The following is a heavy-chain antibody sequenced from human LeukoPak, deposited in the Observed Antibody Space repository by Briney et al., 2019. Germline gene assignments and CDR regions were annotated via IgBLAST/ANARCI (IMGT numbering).Heavy chain of an antibody. CDR2: INHSGST. V-gene: IGHV4-34*01. CDR1: GGSFSGYY. D-gene: IGHD3-22*01. J-gene: IGHJ4*02. CDR3: ARTYYYDSSGYYLDY. Sequence: SETLSLTCAVYGGSFSGYYWSWNRQPPGKGLEWIGEINHSGSTNYNPSLKSRVTISVDTSKNQFSLKLSSVTAADTAVYYCARTYYYDSSGYYLDYWGQGTLVTVSS.